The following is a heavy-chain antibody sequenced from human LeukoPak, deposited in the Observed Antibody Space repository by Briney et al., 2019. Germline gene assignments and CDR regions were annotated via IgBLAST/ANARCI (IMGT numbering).Heavy chain of an antibody. CDR2: IRYDGSNN. V-gene: IGHV3-30*02. J-gene: IGHJ3*02. CDR3: AKDGRQRKTYYYGSGSANAFDI. Sequence: GGSLRLSCAASGFIFSDYYMSWIRQAPGKGLEWVAFIRYDGSNNYYADSVKGRFTISRDNSKNTLYLQMNSLRAEDTAVYYCAKDGRQRKTYYYGSGSANAFDIWGQGTMVSVSS. CDR1: GFIFSDYY. D-gene: IGHD3-10*01.